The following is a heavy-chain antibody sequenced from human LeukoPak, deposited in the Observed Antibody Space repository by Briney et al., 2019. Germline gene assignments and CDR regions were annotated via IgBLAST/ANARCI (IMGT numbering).Heavy chain of an antibody. D-gene: IGHD2-2*01. Sequence: PSETLSLTCTVSGXSISSTTYHWGWIRQPPGKGLESIGTIYYDGNTYYNPSLKSRVTISVDTSKNQFSLRLSSVTAADTAVFYCARLLGNYCSSTSCYPGGYFDYWGQGALVTVSS. CDR1: GXSISSTTYH. CDR3: ARLLGNYCSSTSCYPGGYFDY. J-gene: IGHJ4*02. CDR2: IYYDGNT. V-gene: IGHV4-39*01.